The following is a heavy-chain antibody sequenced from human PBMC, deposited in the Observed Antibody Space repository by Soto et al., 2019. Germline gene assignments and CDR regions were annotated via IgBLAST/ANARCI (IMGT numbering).Heavy chain of an antibody. V-gene: IGHV3-48*02. CDR3: ARICISPSRYYGMDV. D-gene: IGHD2-2*01. Sequence: EVQLVESGGGLVQPGGSLRLSCAASGFTFSSYSMNWVRQAPGKGLEWVSYISSSSSTIYYADSVKGRFTISRDNAKNSLYLQMNSLRDEDTAVYYCARICISPSRYYGMDVWGQGTTVTVSS. J-gene: IGHJ6*02. CDR2: ISSSSSTI. CDR1: GFTFSSYS.